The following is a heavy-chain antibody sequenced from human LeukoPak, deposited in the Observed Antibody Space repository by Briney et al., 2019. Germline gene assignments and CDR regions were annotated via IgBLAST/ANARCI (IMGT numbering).Heavy chain of an antibody. CDR2: IYYSGST. CDR1: GGSVSSGSYY. V-gene: IGHV4-61*01. J-gene: IGHJ3*02. Sequence: SETLSLTCTVSGGSVSSGSYYWSWIRQPPGKGLEWIGYIYYSGSTNYNPSLKSRVTISVDTSKNQFSLKLSSVTDADTAVYYCARVGVWYNWNYGNSRLALDAFDIWGQGTMVTVSS. CDR3: ARVGVWYNWNYGNSRLALDAFDI. D-gene: IGHD1-7*01.